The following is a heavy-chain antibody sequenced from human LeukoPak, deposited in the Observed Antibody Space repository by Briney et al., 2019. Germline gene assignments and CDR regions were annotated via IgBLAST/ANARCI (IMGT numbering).Heavy chain of an antibody. CDR3: AKRGAAYYFDY. Sequence: PGGSLRLSCAASGFTFSSYAVSWVRRAPGKGLVWVSTITDSSGNTFYADSVKGRFTISRDNSKNTLYLQMNSLRAEDTAVYYCAKRGAAYYFDYWGQGTLVTVSS. CDR1: GFTFSSYA. J-gene: IGHJ4*02. D-gene: IGHD2-15*01. V-gene: IGHV3-23*01. CDR2: ITDSSGNT.